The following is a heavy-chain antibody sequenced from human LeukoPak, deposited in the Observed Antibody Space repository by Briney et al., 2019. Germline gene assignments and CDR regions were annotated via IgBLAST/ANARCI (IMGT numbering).Heavy chain of an antibody. CDR2: ITDDEDT. D-gene: IGHD1-1*01. CDR1: GFPFRSYA. CDR3: AKVDYWSPENYFDS. V-gene: IGHV3-23*01. Sequence: GGSLRLSCVASGFPFRSYAMTWVRQTPGKGLESVSVITDDEDTYYADSVKGRFTISRDNSQNTVFLQMNSLRVEGTAVYYCAKVDYWSPENYFDSWGQGTLVTVSS. J-gene: IGHJ4*02.